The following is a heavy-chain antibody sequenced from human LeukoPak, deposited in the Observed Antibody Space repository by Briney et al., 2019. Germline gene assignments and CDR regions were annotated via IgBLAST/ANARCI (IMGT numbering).Heavy chain of an antibody. CDR3: ARVHKYAFDY. V-gene: IGHV3-48*01. J-gene: IGHJ4*02. Sequence: GGSLRLSCVVSGFTFSSYSMNWVRQAPGKGLEWVSYISSSSGTINYADSVKGRFTISGDNARNSLYLQMNSLRAEDTAVYYCARVHKYAFDYWGQGTLVTVSS. D-gene: IGHD2-8*01. CDR2: ISSSSGTI. CDR1: GFTFSSYS.